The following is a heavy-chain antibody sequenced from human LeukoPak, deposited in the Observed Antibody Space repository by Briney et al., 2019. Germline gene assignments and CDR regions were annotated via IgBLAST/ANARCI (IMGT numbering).Heavy chain of an antibody. CDR3: AKGGTTFDF. Sequence: GGSLRLSCAASGFTFSSYWMSWVRQAPGKGLEWVANIKYDGSEKYYVDSVKGRFTISRDNAKNSLYLQMNSLRAEDTALYYCAKGGTTFDFWGQGTLVTVSS. CDR1: GFTFSSYW. CDR2: IKYDGSEK. J-gene: IGHJ4*02. D-gene: IGHD2/OR15-2a*01. V-gene: IGHV3-7*01.